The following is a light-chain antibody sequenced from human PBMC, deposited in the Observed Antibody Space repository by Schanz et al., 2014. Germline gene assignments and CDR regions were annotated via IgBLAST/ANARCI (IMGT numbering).Light chain of an antibody. CDR2: KGS. Sequence: DIQMTQSPSTLSASVGDRVTITCRASQSISNWLAWYQQKPGKAPKLLIYKGSSLESGVTSKLSGSGSGTDFTLTISRLQPEDVATYYCKKYNSDPPLTFGGGTKVEIK. V-gene: IGKV1-5*03. CDR3: KKYNSDPPLT. CDR1: QSISNW. J-gene: IGKJ4*01.